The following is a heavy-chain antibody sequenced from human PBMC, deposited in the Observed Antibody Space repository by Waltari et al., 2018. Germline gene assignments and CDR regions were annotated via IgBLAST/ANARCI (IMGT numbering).Heavy chain of an antibody. D-gene: IGHD3-3*01. V-gene: IGHV4-4*07. Sequence: QVQLQESGPGLVKPSETLSLTCTLSGGYISSYYWSWIRQPSGKGLEWIGPIYTSGSTNYTPSLKSRVTMSVDTSKNQFSLQLRSVTAADTAVYYCARELGITIFGVVHAFDIWGQGTMVTVSS. CDR1: GGYISSYY. CDR3: ARELGITIFGVVHAFDI. J-gene: IGHJ3*02. CDR2: IYTSGST.